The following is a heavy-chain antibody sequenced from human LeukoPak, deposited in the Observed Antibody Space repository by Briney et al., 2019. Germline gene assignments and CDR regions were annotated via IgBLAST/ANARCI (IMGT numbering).Heavy chain of an antibody. Sequence: GGSLRLSCAASGFTFSNYDMLWVRQATGKGLEWVSTIGTAGDTYYSGSVKGRFTISRENAKNSLYLQMNSLRAGDTAVYYCARGEDPKRYYYYGMDVWGQGTTVTVSS. CDR3: ARGEDPKRYYYYGMDV. V-gene: IGHV3-13*01. J-gene: IGHJ6*02. CDR1: GFTFSNYD. CDR2: IGTAGDT.